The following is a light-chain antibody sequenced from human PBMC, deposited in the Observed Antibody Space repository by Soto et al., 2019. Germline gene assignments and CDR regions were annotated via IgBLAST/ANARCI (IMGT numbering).Light chain of an antibody. J-gene: IGLJ2*01. CDR2: DVS. CDR1: SSDVGAYNY. Sequence: QSALTQPASVSGSPGQSITISCTGTSSDVGAYNYVSWYQQHPGNAPKLMIYDVSNRPSGVSNRFSGYKSGNTASLTISGLQAEYEAAYYCSSYTRSSPLVFGGGTKVTVL. V-gene: IGLV2-14*03. CDR3: SSYTRSSPLV.